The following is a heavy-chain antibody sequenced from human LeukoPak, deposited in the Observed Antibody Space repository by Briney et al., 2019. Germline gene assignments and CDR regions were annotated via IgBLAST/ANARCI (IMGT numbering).Heavy chain of an antibody. CDR2: IYHSGST. D-gene: IGHD6-13*01. Sequence: PSETLSLTCAVSGYSISSGYYWGWIRQPPGKGLEWIGSIYHSGSTYYNPSLKSRVTISVDTSNNQFSLKLSSVTAADTAVYYCARSGAAGTDYWGQGTLVTVSS. V-gene: IGHV4-38-2*01. CDR3: ARSGAAGTDY. J-gene: IGHJ4*02. CDR1: GYSISSGYY.